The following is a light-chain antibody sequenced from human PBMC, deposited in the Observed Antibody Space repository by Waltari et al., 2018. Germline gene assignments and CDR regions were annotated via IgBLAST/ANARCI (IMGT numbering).Light chain of an antibody. Sequence: SYELIQPPSVSVSPGPTASITCSGDKLGDKYACWYQQKPGQSPVLVIYQDSKRPSGIPERFSGSNSGNTATLTISGTQAMDEADYYCQAWDSSTVVFGGGTKLTVL. J-gene: IGLJ2*01. CDR3: QAWDSSTVV. CDR2: QDS. CDR1: KLGDKY. V-gene: IGLV3-1*01.